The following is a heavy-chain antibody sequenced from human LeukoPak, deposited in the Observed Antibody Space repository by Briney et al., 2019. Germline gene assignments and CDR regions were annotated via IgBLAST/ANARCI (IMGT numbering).Heavy chain of an antibody. CDR2: INSDGSST. J-gene: IGHJ4*02. CDR1: GFTFSSYW. V-gene: IGHV3-74*01. CDR3: ARGFLSSSSGIDY. Sequence: GGSLRLSCAASGFTFSSYWMHWVRQAPGKGLVWVSRINSDGSSTSYADSVKGRFTISRDNAKNSLYLQMNSLRAEDTAVYYCARGFLSSSSGIDYWGQGTLVTVSS. D-gene: IGHD6-6*01.